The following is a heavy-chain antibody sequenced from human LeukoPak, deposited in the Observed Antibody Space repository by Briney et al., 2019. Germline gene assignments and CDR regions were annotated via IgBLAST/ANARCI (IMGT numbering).Heavy chain of an antibody. CDR2: LSISGDNT. D-gene: IGHD2-21*01. J-gene: IGHJ4*02. V-gene: IGHV3-23*01. CDR1: GFTLSSYA. CDR3: AKAFGNEVSGGHRFFDY. Sequence: GGSLRLSCAASGFTLSSYAMSWVRQAPGKGLEWVSTLSISGDNTYYTSCVRGRFTISRDSSTNTLYLQMNSLRVDDPAVYSCAKAFGNEVSGGHRFFDYWGQGSLVTVSS.